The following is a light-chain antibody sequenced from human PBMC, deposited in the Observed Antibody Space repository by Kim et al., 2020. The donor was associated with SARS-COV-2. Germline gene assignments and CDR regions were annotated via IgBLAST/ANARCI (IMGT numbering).Light chain of an antibody. CDR3: QQYDNLPRYT. CDR1: QDIANY. CDR2: GAS. Sequence: ASVGDRVTITCQASQDIANYLNWYQQKPGKAPKLLIYGASNLETGVPSRFSGSGSGTDFTFTITSLQPEDIATYYCQQYDNLPRYTFGQGTKLEI. V-gene: IGKV1-33*01. J-gene: IGKJ2*01.